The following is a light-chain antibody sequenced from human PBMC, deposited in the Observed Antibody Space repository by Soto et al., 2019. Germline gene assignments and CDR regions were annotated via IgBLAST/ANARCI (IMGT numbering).Light chain of an antibody. CDR2: AAS. Sequence: DIPLTQSPSFLSASVGDRVTITCRASQGISSYLAWYQQKPGQAPKLLIYAASTLQSGVPSRFSGSGSGTEFTLTISSLQPEDFATYYCQQLNSYPQTFGQGTKLEIK. CDR1: QGISSY. J-gene: IGKJ2*01. CDR3: QQLNSYPQT. V-gene: IGKV1-9*01.